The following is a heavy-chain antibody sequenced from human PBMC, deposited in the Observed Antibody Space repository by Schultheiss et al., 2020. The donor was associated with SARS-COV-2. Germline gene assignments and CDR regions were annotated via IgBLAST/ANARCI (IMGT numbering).Heavy chain of an antibody. V-gene: IGHV4-4*07. Sequence: TLSLTCTVSGGSISSYYWSWIRQPAGKGLEWIGRIYTSGSTNYNPSLKSRITISVDTSKNQFSLKLSSVTAADTAVYYCARGRRTHIVIVNYYYYYMDVWGKGTTVTVSS. CDR2: IYTSGST. CDR3: ARGRRTHIVIVNYYYYYMDV. J-gene: IGHJ6*03. D-gene: IGHD2/OR15-2a*01. CDR1: GGSISSYY.